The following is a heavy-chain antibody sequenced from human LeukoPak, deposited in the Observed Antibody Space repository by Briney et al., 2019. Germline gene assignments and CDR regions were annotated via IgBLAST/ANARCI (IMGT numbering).Heavy chain of an antibody. Sequence: GASVKVSCKASGYTFTGYYMHWVRQAPGQGLEWMGWINPNSGGTNYAQKFQGRVTMTRDTSISTAYMELSRLRSDDTAVYYCAAAPRAYQLRYGMDVWGQGTTVTVSS. V-gene: IGHV1-2*02. D-gene: IGHD2-2*01. CDR3: AAAPRAYQLRYGMDV. CDR1: GYTFTGYY. CDR2: INPNSGGT. J-gene: IGHJ6*02.